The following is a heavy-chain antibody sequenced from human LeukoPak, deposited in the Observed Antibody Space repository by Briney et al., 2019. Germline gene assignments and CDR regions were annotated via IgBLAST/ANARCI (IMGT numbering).Heavy chain of an antibody. D-gene: IGHD5-24*01. CDR1: GYTFTGYY. V-gene: IGHV1-2*02. Sequence: ASVKVSCKASGYTFTGYYMHWVRQAPGQGIEWMGWINPNSGGTNYAQKLQGRVTMTTDTSTSTAYMELRSLRSDDTAVYYCARGGNSRDGYNSYWGQGTLVTVSS. CDR2: INPNSGGT. CDR3: ARGGNSRDGYNSY. J-gene: IGHJ4*02.